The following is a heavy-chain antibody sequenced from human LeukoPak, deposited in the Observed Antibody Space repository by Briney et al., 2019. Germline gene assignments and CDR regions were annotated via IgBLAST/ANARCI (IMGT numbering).Heavy chain of an antibody. CDR2: IYTGGST. J-gene: IGHJ6*03. V-gene: IGHV4-4*07. D-gene: IGHD6-13*01. Sequence: SETLSLTCTVSGGSISSYYWSWIRQPAGKGLEWIGRIYTGGSTNYNPSLKSRVTMSVDTSKNQFSLKLSSVTAADTAVYYCARVGAAAGTYYYYYMDVWGKGTTVTVSS. CDR1: GGSISSYY. CDR3: ARVGAAAGTYYYYYMDV.